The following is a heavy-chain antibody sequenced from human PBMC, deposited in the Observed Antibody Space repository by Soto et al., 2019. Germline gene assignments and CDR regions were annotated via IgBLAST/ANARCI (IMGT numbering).Heavy chain of an antibody. V-gene: IGHV1-18*01. J-gene: IGHJ4*02. Sequence: ASVQVSCKASGYTFTIYGISCVLQAPGQGLEWMGWISAYNGNTNYAQKLQGRVTMTTDTSTSTAYMELRSLRSDDTAVYYCALGINWNHRRVDYWGQGTLVTVSS. CDR2: ISAYNGNT. CDR3: ALGINWNHRRVDY. D-gene: IGHD1-20*01. CDR1: GYTFTIYG.